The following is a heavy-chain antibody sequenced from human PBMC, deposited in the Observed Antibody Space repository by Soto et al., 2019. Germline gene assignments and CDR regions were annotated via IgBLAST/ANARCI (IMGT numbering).Heavy chain of an antibody. CDR3: AKFTGSSWYAPFGA. V-gene: IGHV3-30*18. CDR1: GFTFSSYG. CDR2: ISYDGSNK. D-gene: IGHD6-13*01. Sequence: GGSLRLSCAASGFTFSSYGMHWVRQAPGKGLEWVAVISYDGSNKYYADSVKGRFTISRDNSKNTLYPQMNSLRAEDTAVYYCAKFTGSSWYAPFGAWGQGTLVTVSS. J-gene: IGHJ5*02.